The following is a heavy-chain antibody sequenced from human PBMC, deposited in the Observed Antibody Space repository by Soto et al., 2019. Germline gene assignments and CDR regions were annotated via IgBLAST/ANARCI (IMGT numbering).Heavy chain of an antibody. Sequence: PSETLSLTCVVSGGSITSYHWSWIRQFPGKGLEWIAYTAYTGNTNYNPSLKSRVTISVDTSKNQFSLKLSSVTAADTAVYYCARWGGRGYDFWSGYLYYFDYWGQGTLVTVSS. V-gene: IGHV4-59*08. J-gene: IGHJ4*02. CDR1: GGSITSYH. D-gene: IGHD3-3*01. CDR2: TAYTGNT. CDR3: ARWGGRGYDFWSGYLYYFDY.